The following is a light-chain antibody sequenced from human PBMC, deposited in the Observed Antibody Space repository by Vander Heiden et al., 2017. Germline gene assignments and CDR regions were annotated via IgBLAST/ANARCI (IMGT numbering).Light chain of an antibody. Sequence: EIVMTQSPATLSVSPGERATLSCRASQRISSNLAWYQQKPGQAPRLLIYAASTRATGVPARISGGGSGTEFTLTISSLQSEDFAIYYCQQDNIWPKTFGQGTKVEIK. J-gene: IGKJ1*01. CDR1: QRISSN. CDR2: AAS. V-gene: IGKV3-15*01. CDR3: QQDNIWPKT.